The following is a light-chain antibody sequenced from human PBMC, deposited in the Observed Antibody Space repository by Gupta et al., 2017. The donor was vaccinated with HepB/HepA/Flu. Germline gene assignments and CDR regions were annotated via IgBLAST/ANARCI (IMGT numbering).Light chain of an antibody. CDR3: QKDNSAPE. Sequence: DIQMTQSPSSLSASVGDRVTITCRASQGISNYLAWYQQKPGKVPKLLIYAASTWQSGVPSGFSGSGCGTDFTLTSSSLQDEDVATYYWQKDNSAPEFGQGTKVEIK. V-gene: IGKV1-27*01. J-gene: IGKJ1*01. CDR2: AAS. CDR1: QGISNY.